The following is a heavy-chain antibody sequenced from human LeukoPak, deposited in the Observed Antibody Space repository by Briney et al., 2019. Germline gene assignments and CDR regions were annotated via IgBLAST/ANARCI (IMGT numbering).Heavy chain of an antibody. Sequence: GGSLRLSCAASGFTFSSYGMHWVRQAPGRGLEWVAVIWYDGSNKYYADSVKGRFTISRDNSKNTLYLQMNSLRAEDTAVYYCASSLDIVATEDVDYWGQGTLVTVSS. J-gene: IGHJ4*02. CDR1: GFTFSSYG. CDR2: IWYDGSNK. V-gene: IGHV3-33*01. CDR3: ASSLDIVATEDVDY. D-gene: IGHD5-12*01.